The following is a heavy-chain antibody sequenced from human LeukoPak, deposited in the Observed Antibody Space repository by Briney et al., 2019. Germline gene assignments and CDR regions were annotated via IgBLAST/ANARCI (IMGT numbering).Heavy chain of an antibody. CDR3: AALTIAVAGDFDY. CDR2: INHSGST. J-gene: IGHJ4*02. V-gene: IGHV4-34*01. Sequence: RSETLSLTCAVYGGSFSGCYWSWIRQPPGKGLEWIGEINHSGSTNYNPSLKSRVTISVDTSKNQFSLKLSSVTAADTAVYYCAALTIAVAGDFDYWGQGTLVTVSS. D-gene: IGHD6-19*01. CDR1: GGSFSGCY.